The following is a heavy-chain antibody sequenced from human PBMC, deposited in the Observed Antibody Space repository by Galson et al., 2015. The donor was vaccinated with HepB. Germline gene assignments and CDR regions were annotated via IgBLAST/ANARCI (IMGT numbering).Heavy chain of an antibody. Sequence: SLRLSCAASGFTFSSYGMHWVRQAPGKGLEWVAVIWYDGSNKYYADSVKGRLTISRDNSKNTLYLQMNSLRAEDTAVYYCGHSYYYDSSGYIDYWGQGTLVTVSS. D-gene: IGHD3-22*01. J-gene: IGHJ4*02. CDR3: GHSYYYDSSGYIDY. V-gene: IGHV3-33*01. CDR2: IWYDGSNK. CDR1: GFTFSSYG.